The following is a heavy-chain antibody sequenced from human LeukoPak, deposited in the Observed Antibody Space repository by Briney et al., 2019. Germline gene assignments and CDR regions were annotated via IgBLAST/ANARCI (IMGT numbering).Heavy chain of an antibody. CDR1: GYSFTSYW. D-gene: IGHD3-10*01. V-gene: IGHV5-51*01. CDR2: IYPGDSDT. Sequence: GESLQISCKGSGYSFTSYWIGWVRQMPGKGLEWMGMIYPGDSDTRYSPSFQGQVTISADKSISTAYLQWSSLKASDTAMYYCARRSGSYYSDLDYWGQGTLVTVSS. CDR3: ARRSGSYYSDLDY. J-gene: IGHJ4*02.